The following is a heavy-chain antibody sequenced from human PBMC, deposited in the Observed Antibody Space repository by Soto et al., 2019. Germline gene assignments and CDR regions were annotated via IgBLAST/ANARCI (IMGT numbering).Heavy chain of an antibody. Sequence: SETLSLTCAVHGGSFSGYYWDWIRQPPGKGLEWIGEVNHGGTSNYNPSLKSRATISVDTSKNQFSLRLTSVTAADTAVYYCAKSLWDTSGWKTDYWGQGTLVTVSS. D-gene: IGHD6-19*01. CDR3: AKSLWDTSGWKTDY. CDR2: VNHGGTS. J-gene: IGHJ4*02. V-gene: IGHV4-34*01. CDR1: GGSFSGYY.